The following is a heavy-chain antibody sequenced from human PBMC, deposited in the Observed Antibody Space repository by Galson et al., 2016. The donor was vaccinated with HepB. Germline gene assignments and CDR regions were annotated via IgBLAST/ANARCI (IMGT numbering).Heavy chain of an antibody. CDR1: GGSVNTDQYH. CDR2: TYYGRST. Sequence: SETLSLTCSVSGGSVNTDQYHWSWIRQPPGKGLQWLGHTYYGRSTTYNPSLKSRVTISIDTSKNQFSLTLSPVTAAGPAVYYCTTYIVGRGGTGYWGKGTLVTVSS. J-gene: IGHJ4*02. CDR3: TTYIVGRGGTGY. D-gene: IGHD1-26*01. V-gene: IGHV4-61*01.